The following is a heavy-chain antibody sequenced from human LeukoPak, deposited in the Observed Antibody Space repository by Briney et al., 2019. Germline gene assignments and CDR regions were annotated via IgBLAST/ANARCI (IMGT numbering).Heavy chain of an antibody. V-gene: IGHV3-23*01. D-gene: IGHD1-1*01. J-gene: IGHJ6*04. CDR2: ISCNGIST. CDR1: GLIFTNYA. Sequence: GGAVRLSCAASGLIFTNYAMRGVRQAAGKGLAGVSGISCNGISTYNADSVKGGFTISRDNSKSTQYLQMDNLRAHNTAVYYCAKEPSWNYCYYYAMDVWGKGTTVTVSS. CDR3: AKEPSWNYCYYYAMDV.